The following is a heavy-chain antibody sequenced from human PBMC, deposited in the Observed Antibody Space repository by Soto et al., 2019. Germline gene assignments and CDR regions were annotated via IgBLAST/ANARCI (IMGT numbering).Heavy chain of an antibody. D-gene: IGHD1-26*01. J-gene: IGHJ4*02. CDR3: ARDDSGFSCSHYIDYFNY. CDR2: INGGNGNT. V-gene: IGHV1-3*01. Sequence: QVQLVQSGAELKKPGASVKVSCKASGNTVPNYAIHWVRQAPGQRLEWMGWINGGNGNTYYSEHFQGRVTLPRDKSAGTVYMQLSSLTSEDTAVYYCARDDSGFSCSHYIDYFNYWGQGALVTVSS. CDR1: GNTVPNYA.